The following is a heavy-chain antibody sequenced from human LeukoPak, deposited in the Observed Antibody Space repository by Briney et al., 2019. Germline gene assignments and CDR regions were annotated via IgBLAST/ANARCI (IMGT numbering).Heavy chain of an antibody. CDR2: ISYDGSNK. CDR3: AKDLERHIVVVTASAVDY. D-gene: IGHD2-21*02. V-gene: IGHV3-30*18. Sequence: GRSLRLSCAASGFTFSSYGMHWVRQAPGKGLEWVAVISYDGSNKYYADSVKGRFTISRDNSKNTLHLQMNSLRAEDTAVYYCAKDLERHIVVVTASAVDYWGQGTLVTVSS. CDR1: GFTFSSYG. J-gene: IGHJ4*02.